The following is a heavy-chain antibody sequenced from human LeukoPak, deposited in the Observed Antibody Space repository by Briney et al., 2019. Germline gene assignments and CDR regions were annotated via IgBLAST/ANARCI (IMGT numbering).Heavy chain of an antibody. V-gene: IGHV6-1*01. J-gene: IGHJ5*02. D-gene: IGHD6-6*01. Sequence: SQTLSLTCAISGDSVSSNSAAWNWIRQSPSRGLEWLGRTYYRSKWYNDYAVSVKSRITINPDTSKNQFSLKLSSVTPADTAVYYCARGPGQFVRTPPRGWFDPWGQGTLVTVSS. CDR3: ARGPGQFVRTPPRGWFDP. CDR2: TYYRSKWYN. CDR1: GDSVSSNSAA.